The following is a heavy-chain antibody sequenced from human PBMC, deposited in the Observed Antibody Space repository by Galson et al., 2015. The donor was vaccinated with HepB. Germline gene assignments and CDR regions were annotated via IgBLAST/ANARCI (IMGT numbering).Heavy chain of an antibody. CDR3: ARAGIVGARGGFDY. CDR1: GFTFSSYW. J-gene: IGHJ4*02. CDR2: IKQDGSEK. Sequence: SLRLSCAASGFTFSSYWMSWVRQAPGKGLEWVANIKQDGSEKYYVDSVKGRFTISRDNAKNSLYLQMNSLRAEDTAVYYCARAGIVGARGGFDYWGQGTLVTVSS. D-gene: IGHD1-26*01. V-gene: IGHV3-7*03.